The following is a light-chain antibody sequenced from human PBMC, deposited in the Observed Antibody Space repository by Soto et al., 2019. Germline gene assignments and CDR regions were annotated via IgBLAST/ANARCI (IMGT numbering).Light chain of an antibody. CDR3: QQYGGSPQT. V-gene: IGKV3-20*01. CDR2: DAS. J-gene: IGKJ1*01. Sequence: EIVLTQSPGTLSLSPGERGTLSCRASQSVSSGYLAWYQQKPGQAPRLLIYDASSRATGIPDRFSGSGSGTDFTLTISRLEPEDFAVYYCQQYGGSPQTFGQGTKVDIK. CDR1: QSVSSGY.